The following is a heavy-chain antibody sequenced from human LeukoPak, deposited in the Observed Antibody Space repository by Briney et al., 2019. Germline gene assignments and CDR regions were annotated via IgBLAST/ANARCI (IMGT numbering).Heavy chain of an antibody. D-gene: IGHD3-16*02. Sequence: PSETLSLTCAVYGGSFSGYYWTWIRQPPGKGLEWIGEIHYSGSATYNPSLKSRVTISVDTSKNQFSLKLSSVTAADTAVYYCARGHYDYVWGSYRYRLWDYWGQGTLVTVSS. CDR2: IHYSGSA. CDR3: ARGHYDYVWGSYRYRLWDY. CDR1: GGSFSGYY. V-gene: IGHV4-34*01. J-gene: IGHJ4*02.